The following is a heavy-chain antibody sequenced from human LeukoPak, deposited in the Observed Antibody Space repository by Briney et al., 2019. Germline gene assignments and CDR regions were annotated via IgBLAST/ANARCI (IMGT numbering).Heavy chain of an antibody. J-gene: IGHJ6*03. CDR2: ISRHDGST. CDR1: GCTFSSYA. Sequence: GGSLRLSWAASGCTFSSYAMYWVRKSPGKGLEWVSAISRHDGSTFYADSVKGRFTISRDNSRNTLYLQMNSLRAGDTAVYYCAKDGPSSTSNYYYYYSMDVWGKGTTVTVSS. V-gene: IGHV3-23*01. CDR3: AKDGPSSTSNYYYYYSMDV. D-gene: IGHD2-2*01.